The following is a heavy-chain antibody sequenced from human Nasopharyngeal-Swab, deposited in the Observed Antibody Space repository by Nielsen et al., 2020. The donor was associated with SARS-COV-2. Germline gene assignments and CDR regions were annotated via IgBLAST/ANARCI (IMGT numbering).Heavy chain of an antibody. Sequence: GSLSLSCAASGFTFSSYAMHWVRQAPGKGLEWVAVISYDGSNKYYADSVKGRFTISRDNSKNTLYLQMNSLRAEDTAVYYCARAPVPAASIDYWGQGTLVTVSS. D-gene: IGHD2-2*01. V-gene: IGHV3-30-3*01. CDR2: ISYDGSNK. J-gene: IGHJ4*02. CDR1: GFTFSSYA. CDR3: ARAPVPAASIDY.